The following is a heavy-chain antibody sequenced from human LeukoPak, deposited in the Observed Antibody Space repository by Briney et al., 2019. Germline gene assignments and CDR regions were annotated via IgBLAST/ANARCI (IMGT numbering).Heavy chain of an antibody. CDR1: GFTVSSNY. J-gene: IGHJ4*02. D-gene: IGHD6-6*01. Sequence: GGSLRLSCAASGFTVSSNYMSWVRQAPGKGLEWVSVIYSGGSTYYADSVKGRFTISRDNSKNTLYLQMNSLRAEDTAVYYCARDRLYSSSSEDYWGQGTLVTISS. V-gene: IGHV3-53*01. CDR3: ARDRLYSSSSEDY. CDR2: IYSGGST.